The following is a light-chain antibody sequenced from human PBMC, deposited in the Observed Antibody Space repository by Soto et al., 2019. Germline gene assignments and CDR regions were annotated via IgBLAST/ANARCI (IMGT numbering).Light chain of an antibody. CDR1: SSDVGSYNR. J-gene: IGLJ3*02. Sequence: QAVVTQPPSVSGSPGQSVTISCTGTSSDVGSYNRVSRYQQPPGTAPKLMICQVSNRPSEVPDRDSGSKSGNAASLTISGRQGEDEGDYYCCSYTGSGTWVFGGGATLSV. V-gene: IGLV2-18*02. CDR3: CSYTGSGTWV. CDR2: QVS.